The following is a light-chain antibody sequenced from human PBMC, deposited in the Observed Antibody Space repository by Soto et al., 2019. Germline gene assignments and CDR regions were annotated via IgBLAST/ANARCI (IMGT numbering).Light chain of an antibody. CDR1: QSVSSY. V-gene: IGKV3-11*01. J-gene: IGKJ5*01. Sequence: TQSPATLSLSPGERATLSCRASQSVSSYLAWYQQKPGQAPRLLIYDASNRATGIPARFSGSGSGTDFTLTISSLQPEDFATYYCQQSYSTPITFGQGTRLEIK. CDR3: QQSYSTPIT. CDR2: DAS.